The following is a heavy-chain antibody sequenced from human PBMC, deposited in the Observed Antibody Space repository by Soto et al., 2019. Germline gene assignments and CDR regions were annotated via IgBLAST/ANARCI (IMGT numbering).Heavy chain of an antibody. D-gene: IGHD2-21*02. CDR1: GFTFSSYG. Sequence: QVQLVESGGGVVQPGRSLRLSCAASGFTFSSYGMHWVRQAPGKGLEWVAVIWYDGSNKYYADSVKGRFTISRDNSKNTLYLQMISRRAEDTAVYYCARDVMVTAMVMWYFDLWGRGTLVTVSS. V-gene: IGHV3-33*01. CDR3: ARDVMVTAMVMWYFDL. CDR2: IWYDGSNK. J-gene: IGHJ2*01.